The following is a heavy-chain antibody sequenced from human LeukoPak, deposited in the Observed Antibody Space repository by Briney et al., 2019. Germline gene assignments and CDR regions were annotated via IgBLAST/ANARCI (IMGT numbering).Heavy chain of an antibody. Sequence: GGSLRLSCAASGFTFSTYSMNWVRQAPGKGLEGGSFISRSSSAIYYADSVRGRLTISRDDAKNSLYLQMNSPRDGDTAVYSCATHSSGWYLVYWGQGTLVTVSS. CDR1: GFTFSTYS. CDR2: ISRSSSAI. CDR3: ATHSSGWYLVY. J-gene: IGHJ4*02. D-gene: IGHD6-19*01. V-gene: IGHV3-48*02.